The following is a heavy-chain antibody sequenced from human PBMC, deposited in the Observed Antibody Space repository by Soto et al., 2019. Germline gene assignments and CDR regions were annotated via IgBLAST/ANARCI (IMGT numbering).Heavy chain of an antibody. V-gene: IGHV4-31*03. Sequence: SETLSLTCTVSGGSITSGGYYWIWIRQHPGKGLEWLGYIYDSGSTFYNPSLKSRITLSVDTSKNQFSLKLSSVTVADTAVYFCARKQAGYFYGIDYWGQGTLVTVS. J-gene: IGHJ4*02. CDR3: ARKQAGYFYGIDY. CDR1: GGSITSGGYY. D-gene: IGHD3-10*01. CDR2: IYDSGST.